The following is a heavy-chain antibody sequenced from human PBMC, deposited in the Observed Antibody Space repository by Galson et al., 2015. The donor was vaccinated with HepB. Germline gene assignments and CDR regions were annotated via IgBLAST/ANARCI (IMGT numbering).Heavy chain of an antibody. CDR3: AKDSHGDYYYYYMDV. D-gene: IGHD3-10*01. Sequence: LRLSCAASGFTFSSYGMHWVRQAPGKGLEWVAVISYDGSNKYYADSVKGRFTISRDNSKNTLYLQMNSLRAEDTAVYYCAKDSHGDYYYYYMDVWGKGTTVTVSS. CDR2: ISYDGSNK. CDR1: GFTFSSYG. V-gene: IGHV3-30*18. J-gene: IGHJ6*03.